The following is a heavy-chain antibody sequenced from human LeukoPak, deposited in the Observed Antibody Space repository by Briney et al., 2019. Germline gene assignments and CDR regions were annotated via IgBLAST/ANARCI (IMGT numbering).Heavy chain of an antibody. CDR1: GFTFRNYW. CDR3: ARGLTYGSGNNDAFDI. Sequence: GSLRLSCAASGFTFRNYWMGWVRQAPGKGLEWVSGVNWNGGSTGYADSVKGRFTISRDNAKNSLYLQMNSLRAEDTALYHCARGLTYGSGNNDAFDIWGQGTMVTVSS. D-gene: IGHD3-10*01. V-gene: IGHV3-20*01. J-gene: IGHJ3*02. CDR2: VNWNGGST.